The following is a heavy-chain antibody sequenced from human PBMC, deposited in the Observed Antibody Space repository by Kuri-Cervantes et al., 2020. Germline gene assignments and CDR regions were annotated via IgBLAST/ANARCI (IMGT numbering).Heavy chain of an antibody. Sequence: SETLSLTCTVSGGPISSYYWSWIRQPPGKGLEWIGDIYYSGSTNYNPSLKSRVTISVDTSKNQFSLKLSTVTAADTAEYYCARGEKTGPATLWFDPWGQGTRVTVSS. J-gene: IGHJ5*02. CDR2: IYYSGST. CDR3: ARGEKTGPATLWFDP. CDR1: GGPISSYY. D-gene: IGHD1-1*01. V-gene: IGHV4-59*08.